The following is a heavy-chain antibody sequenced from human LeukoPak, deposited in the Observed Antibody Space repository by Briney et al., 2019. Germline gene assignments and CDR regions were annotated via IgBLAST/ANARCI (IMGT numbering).Heavy chain of an antibody. CDR1: GFTFSSYA. CDR3: AREVYSESGGYYFDY. Sequence: PGRSLRLSCAASGFTFSSYAMHWVRQAPGKGLEWVAVISYDGSNKYYADSVKGRFTISRDNSKNTLYLQMNSLRAEDTAVYYCAREVYSESGGYYFDYWGQGTLVTVSS. CDR2: ISYDGSNK. J-gene: IGHJ4*02. V-gene: IGHV3-30*04. D-gene: IGHD5-18*01.